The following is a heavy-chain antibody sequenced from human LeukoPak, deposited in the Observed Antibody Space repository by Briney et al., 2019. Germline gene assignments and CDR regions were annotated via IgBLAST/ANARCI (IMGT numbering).Heavy chain of an antibody. CDR1: GFIFSSYS. CDR3: ARDRDVPEVAYMDV. D-gene: IGHD2-15*01. Sequence: PGGSLRLSCAASGFIFSSYSVNWVRQAPGKGLEWVSSISSSSTYIYYADSVKGRFTISRDNAKNSLYLQMNSLRAEDTAVYYCARDRDVPEVAYMDVWGKGTTVTVSS. V-gene: IGHV3-21*01. J-gene: IGHJ6*03. CDR2: ISSSSTYI.